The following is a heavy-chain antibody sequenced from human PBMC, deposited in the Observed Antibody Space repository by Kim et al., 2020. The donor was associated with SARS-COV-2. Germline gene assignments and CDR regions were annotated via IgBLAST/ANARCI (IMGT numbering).Heavy chain of an antibody. CDR3: AKDVVARHYDFWSGTYY. J-gene: IGHJ6*01. CDR2: ISGSGGST. V-gene: IGHV3-23*01. CDR1: GFTFSSFA. D-gene: IGHD3-3*01. Sequence: GGSLRLSCAGSGFTFSSFAMNWVRQAPGKGLEWVSGISGSGGSTYYADSVKGRFTISRDNSRTTLDLQMNSLRAEDTAVYYCAKDVVARHYDFWSGTYY.